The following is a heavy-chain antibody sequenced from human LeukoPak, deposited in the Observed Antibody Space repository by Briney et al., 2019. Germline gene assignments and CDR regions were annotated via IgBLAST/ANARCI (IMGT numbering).Heavy chain of an antibody. D-gene: IGHD3-10*01. CDR3: AREITHLNGAFDY. V-gene: IGHV1-2*02. CDR1: GYTFTGYY. Sequence: ASVKVSCKASGYTFTGYYMHWVRRAPGQGLEWMGWINPNSGGTNYAQKFQGRVTMTRDTSISTAYMELSRLRSDDTAVYYCAREITHLNGAFDYWGQGTLVTVSS. J-gene: IGHJ4*02. CDR2: INPNSGGT.